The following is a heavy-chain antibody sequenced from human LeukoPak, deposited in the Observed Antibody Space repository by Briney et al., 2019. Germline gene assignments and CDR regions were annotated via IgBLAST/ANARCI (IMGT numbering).Heavy chain of an antibody. J-gene: IGHJ4*02. CDR2: ISDSGVRT. D-gene: IGHD6-13*01. CDR3: AKGAAATGDY. Sequence: PGGSLRLSCAASGFTFSNYGMSWVRQAPGKGLEWVSGISDSGVRTYDADSAKGRFTISRDNSKNTLYLQMNSLRAEDTAVYYCAKGAAATGDYWGQGTLVTVSS. CDR1: GFTFSNYG. V-gene: IGHV3-23*01.